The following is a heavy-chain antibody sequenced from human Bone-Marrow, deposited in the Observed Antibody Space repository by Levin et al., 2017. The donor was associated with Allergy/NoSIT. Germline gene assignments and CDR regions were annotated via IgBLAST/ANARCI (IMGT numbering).Heavy chain of an antibody. V-gene: IGHV3-11*06. CDR3: ARKARYCTSTACYERYYFDY. CDR1: GFTFSDYY. J-gene: IGHJ4*02. CDR2: ITSSSSYI. Sequence: PGGSLRLSCAASGFTFSDYYMSWIRQAPGKGLECLAYITSSSSYIKYADSVQGRFTISRDNAKKSLYLQMNSLRAEDTAVYYCARKARYCTSTACYERYYFDYWGQGTQVTVSS. D-gene: IGHD2-2*01.